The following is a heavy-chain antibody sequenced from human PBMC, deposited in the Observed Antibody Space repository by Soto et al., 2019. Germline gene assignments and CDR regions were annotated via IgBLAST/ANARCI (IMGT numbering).Heavy chain of an antibody. CDR1: GFTFSSYG. CDR2: IWYDGSNK. Sequence: GGSLRLSCAAPGFTFSSYGMHWVRQAPGKGLEWVAVIWYDGSNKYYADSVKGRFTISRDNSKNTLYLQMNSLRAEDTAVYYCARDNSDCSSTSCYVVYYFDYWGQGTLVTVSS. D-gene: IGHD2-2*01. J-gene: IGHJ4*02. CDR3: ARDNSDCSSTSCYVVYYFDY. V-gene: IGHV3-33*01.